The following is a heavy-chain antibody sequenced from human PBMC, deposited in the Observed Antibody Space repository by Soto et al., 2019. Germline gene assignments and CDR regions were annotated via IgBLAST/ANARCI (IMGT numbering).Heavy chain of an antibody. CDR1: GFTVSEIY. Sequence: VQLVESGGGLVQPGGSLRLSCAASGFTVSEIYMSWVRQAPGKGLELVSVLYSNGATSYADSVRGRFTISRDHSKNTMYLQMNSLRVEDTAVYYCAREYKSDAYYDPNWFDTSGQGTLVTVSS. V-gene: IGHV3-66*01. CDR2: LYSNGAT. D-gene: IGHD3-16*01. J-gene: IGHJ5*02. CDR3: AREYKSDAYYDPNWFDT.